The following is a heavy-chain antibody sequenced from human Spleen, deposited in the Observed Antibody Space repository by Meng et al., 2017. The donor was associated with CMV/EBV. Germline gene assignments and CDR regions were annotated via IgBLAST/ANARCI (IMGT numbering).Heavy chain of an antibody. CDR3: ARTFTSSWYGTYYYYHMDV. CDR1: GGTFSSYA. D-gene: IGHD6-13*01. J-gene: IGHJ6*03. V-gene: IGHV1-69*10. Sequence: SVKVSCKASGGTFSSYAISWVRQAPGQGLEWLGGISPTLGIVNYAQKFQDRVTITADKSTSTAYLELSSPRSEDTAVFYCARTFTSSWYGTYYYYHMDVWGQGATVTVSS. CDR2: ISPTLGIV.